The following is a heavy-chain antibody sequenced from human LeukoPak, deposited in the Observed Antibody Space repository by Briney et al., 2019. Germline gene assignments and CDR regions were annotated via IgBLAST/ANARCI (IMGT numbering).Heavy chain of an antibody. Sequence: SETLSLTCTVSGGSISSYYWSWIRQPPGKGLEWIGYIYYSGSTTYNPSLKSRVTISVDTSKNQFSLKLSSVTAADTAVYFCASSPLQSSGWYCNWFDPWGRGTLVTVSS. D-gene: IGHD6-19*01. CDR1: GGSISSYY. CDR2: IYYSGST. V-gene: IGHV4-59*01. J-gene: IGHJ5*02. CDR3: ASSPLQSSGWYCNWFDP.